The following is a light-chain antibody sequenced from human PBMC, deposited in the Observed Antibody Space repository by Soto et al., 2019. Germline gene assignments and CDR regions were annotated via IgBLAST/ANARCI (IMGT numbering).Light chain of an antibody. CDR1: QSIGTW. V-gene: IGKV1-5*03. CDR3: QQYHSYPYT. Sequence: DIQMTQSPSTLSASVGDRVTITCRASQSIGTWLAWYQQEPGKAPNLLIYKASKSQSGVPSRFSGSGSGTEFTLTISSLQPDDFATYYCQQYHSYPYTFGQGTKLEIK. CDR2: KAS. J-gene: IGKJ2*01.